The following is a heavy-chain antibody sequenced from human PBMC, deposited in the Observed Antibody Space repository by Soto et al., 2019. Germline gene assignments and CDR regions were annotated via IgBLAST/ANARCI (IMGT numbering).Heavy chain of an antibody. CDR1: GFTFGNYA. CDR3: AKDRLGYYYVVDY. V-gene: IGHV3-23*01. D-gene: IGHD3-22*01. CDR2: ISGSGDST. Sequence: GGSLRLSCAASGFTFGNYALSWVRQAPGKGLEWVSAISGSGDSTYYADSVKGRFTISRDNSKNTLYLQMNSLRAEDTAVYFCAKDRLGYYYVVDYWGQGTLVTVSS. J-gene: IGHJ4*02.